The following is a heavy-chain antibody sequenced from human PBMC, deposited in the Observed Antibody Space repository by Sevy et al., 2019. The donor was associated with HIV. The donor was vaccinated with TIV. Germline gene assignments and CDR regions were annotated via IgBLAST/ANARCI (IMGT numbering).Heavy chain of an antibody. CDR2: ISGSGGFT. V-gene: IGHV3-23*01. J-gene: IGHJ4*02. CDR1: GFIFSGSA. CDR3: AKDPLNIAARFHY. D-gene: IGHD6-6*01. Sequence: GGSLRLSCAASGFIFSGSAMSWVRQAPGKGLEWVASISGSGGFTYYADSVKGRFTISRDNFKNTVDLEMKSLRAEDTAVYYCAKDPLNIAARFHYWGQGTLVTVSS.